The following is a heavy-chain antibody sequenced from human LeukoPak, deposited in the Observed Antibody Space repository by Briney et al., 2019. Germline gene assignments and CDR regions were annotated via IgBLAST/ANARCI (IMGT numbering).Heavy chain of an antibody. CDR3: ARHATYYYGSGSHNWFDP. D-gene: IGHD3-10*01. CDR1: GGSISSYY. J-gene: IGHJ5*02. Sequence: SETLSLTCTVSGGSISSYYWSWIRQPPGKGLEWIGYIYYSGSTNYNPSLKSRVTISVDTSKNQFSLKLSSVTAADTAVYYCARHATYYYGSGSHNWFDPWGQGTLVTVSS. V-gene: IGHV4-59*08. CDR2: IYYSGST.